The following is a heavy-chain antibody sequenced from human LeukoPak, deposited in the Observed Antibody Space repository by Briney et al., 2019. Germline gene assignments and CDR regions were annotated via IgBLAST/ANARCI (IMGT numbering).Heavy chain of an antibody. CDR2: ISFSGDSI. V-gene: IGHV3-23*01. CDR1: GFTFSDSA. CDR3: ARDIQLST. J-gene: IGHJ3*01. Sequence: GVSLRLSCAASGFTFSDSAMTWVRQAPGKGLDWVSLISFSGDSIYYADSVRGRFTISRDNSKDTLYLQMNSLRAEDTAIYYCARDIQLSTWGLGTMVTVSS. D-gene: IGHD5-24*01.